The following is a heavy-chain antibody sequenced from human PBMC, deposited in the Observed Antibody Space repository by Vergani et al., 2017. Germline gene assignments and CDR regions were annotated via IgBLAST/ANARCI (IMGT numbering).Heavy chain of an antibody. CDR2: IRPKTDGETT. V-gene: IGHV3-15*01. J-gene: IGHJ6*02. CDR3: ATPRLRFSYYYYYGMDV. D-gene: IGHD5-12*01. CDR1: GFTFSSAW. Sequence: EVQPVESGGGLVKPGGSLRLSCTTSGFTFSSAWMSWVRQAPGKGLEWVARIRPKTDGETTDYAAPVKGRFTISRDDSKNTLYLQMNSLKTEDTAVYYWATPRLRFSYYYYYGMDVWGQ.